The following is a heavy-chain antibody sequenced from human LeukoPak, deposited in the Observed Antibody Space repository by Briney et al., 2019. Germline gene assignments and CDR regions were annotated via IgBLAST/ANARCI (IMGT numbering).Heavy chain of an antibody. D-gene: IGHD3-10*01. CDR1: GFTFSNYW. V-gene: IGHV3-7*01. J-gene: IGHJ5*02. CDR3: ARGYFYGSGSNWFDP. Sequence: GGSLRLSCVASGFTFSNYWMNWVRQAPGKGLEWMANIKQDGSERYYVGSVKGRFTISRDIANNSLYLQMNSLRAADTAVYYCARGYFYGSGSNWFDPWGQGTLVTVSS. CDR2: IKQDGSER.